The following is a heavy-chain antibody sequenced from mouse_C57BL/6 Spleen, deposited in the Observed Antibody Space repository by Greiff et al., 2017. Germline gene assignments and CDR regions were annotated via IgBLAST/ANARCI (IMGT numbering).Heavy chain of an antibody. CDR2: IYPGDGDT. J-gene: IGHJ4*01. CDR3: ARGAYYSNYAMAY. D-gene: IGHD2-5*01. Sequence: QVQLKESGPELVKPGASVKISCKASGYAFSSSWMNWVKQRPGKGLEWIGRIYPGDGDTNYNGKVKGKATRTADTTSSTAYMQLSRLTSEYSAVYFCARGAYYSNYAMAYWGQGTSVTVSS. CDR1: GYAFSSSW. V-gene: IGHV1-82*01.